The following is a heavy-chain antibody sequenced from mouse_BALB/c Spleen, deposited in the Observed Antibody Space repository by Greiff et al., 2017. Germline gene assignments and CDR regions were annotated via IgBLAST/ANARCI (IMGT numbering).Heavy chain of an antibody. V-gene: IGHV5-17*02. CDR2: ISSGSSTI. CDR1: GFTFSSFG. J-gene: IGHJ2*01. Sequence: EVKLMESGGGLVQPGGSRKLSCAASGFTFSSFGMHWVRQAPEKGLEWVAYISSGSSTIYYADTVKGRFTISRDNPKNTLFLQMTSLRSEDTAMYYCARDYYFDYWGQGTTLTVSS. CDR3: ARDYYFDY.